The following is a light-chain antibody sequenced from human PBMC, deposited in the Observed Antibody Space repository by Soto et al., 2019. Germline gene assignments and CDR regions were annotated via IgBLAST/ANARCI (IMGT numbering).Light chain of an antibody. CDR2: EGS. V-gene: IGLV2-23*01. J-gene: IGLJ1*01. CDR1: SSDVGNYNL. CDR3: CSYASSSTYV. Sequence: SALTQPASVAGSPGQSITISCTGTSSDVGNYNLVSWYQHDPGKAPKLLICEGSKRPSGVSDRFSGSKSGNTASLTISGLQAEDEADSYCCSYASSSTYVFGTGTKVTVL.